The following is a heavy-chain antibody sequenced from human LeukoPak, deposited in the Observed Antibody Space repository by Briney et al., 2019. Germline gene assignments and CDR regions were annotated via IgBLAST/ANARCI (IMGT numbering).Heavy chain of an antibody. CDR1: GFTFSGYW. V-gene: IGHV3-7*01. CDR2: INQDGGDR. Sequence: PGGSLRLSCAASGFTFSGYWMGWVRQAPGKGLKWVANINQDGGDRNYVDSVKGRFTISRDNAKNSLYLQMNSLRAEDTAVYYCARDPHGGNSLGPWGQGTLVTVSS. J-gene: IGHJ5*02. CDR3: ARDPHGGNSLGP. D-gene: IGHD4-23*01.